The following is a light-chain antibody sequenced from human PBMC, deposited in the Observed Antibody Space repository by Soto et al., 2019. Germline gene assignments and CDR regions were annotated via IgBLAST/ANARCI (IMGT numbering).Light chain of an antibody. Sequence: DIQMTQSPSTLSASVGDRVTITCRASQSISSWLAWYQQKPGKAPKLLIYDASSLESGVPSRFSGSGSGTEFTLTITSLQADDFATYYCQHYNSYSYTFGQGNKLEIK. J-gene: IGKJ2*01. CDR1: QSISSW. CDR3: QHYNSYSYT. V-gene: IGKV1-5*01. CDR2: DAS.